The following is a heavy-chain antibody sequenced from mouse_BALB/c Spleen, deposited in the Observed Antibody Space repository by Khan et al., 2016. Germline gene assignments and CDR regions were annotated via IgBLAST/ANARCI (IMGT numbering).Heavy chain of an antibody. CDR3: AKSIYYHYSY. V-gene: IGHV5-17*02. CDR1: GFSFSSSG. CDR2: ISSGSSTI. J-gene: IGHJ3*01. D-gene: IGHD2-12*01. Sequence: EVELVESGGGLVQPGGSRKLSCAASGFSFSSSGMHWVRQTPEKGLEWVAYISSGSSTIYYADTVTGRFTISRDNPNNTLFPQMTSLRSEDAAMDYCAKSIYYHYSYWGQGTLVTVAA.